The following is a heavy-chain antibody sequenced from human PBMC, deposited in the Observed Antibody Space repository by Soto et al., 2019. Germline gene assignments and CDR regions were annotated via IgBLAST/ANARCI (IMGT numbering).Heavy chain of an antibody. D-gene: IGHD3-22*01. CDR3: AKSRYSDSSGDFYDY. Sequence: EVQLLESGGGLVQPGGSLSLSCAASAFTFNNYAMSWVRQAPGKGLEWVSGIGGSGRTTYYADSVKGRFTISRDNSNNTLFLQMDSLRAEDTAVYYCAKSRYSDSSGDFYDYWGQGTLVTVSS. CDR2: IGGSGRTT. CDR1: AFTFNNYA. J-gene: IGHJ4*02. V-gene: IGHV3-23*01.